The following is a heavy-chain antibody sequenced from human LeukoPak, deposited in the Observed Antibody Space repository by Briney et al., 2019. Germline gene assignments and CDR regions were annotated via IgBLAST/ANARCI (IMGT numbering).Heavy chain of an antibody. V-gene: IGHV4-34*01. CDR2: INHSGST. CDR1: GGSFSGYY. D-gene: IGHD3-22*01. J-gene: IGHJ4*02. Sequence: KPSETLSLTCAVYGGSFSGYYWSWIRQPPGKGLEWIGEINHSGSTNYNPSLKSRVTISVDTSKNQFSLKLSSVTAADTAVYYCARNYYDSSGYQNHDYWGQGTLVTASS. CDR3: ARNYYDSSGYQNHDY.